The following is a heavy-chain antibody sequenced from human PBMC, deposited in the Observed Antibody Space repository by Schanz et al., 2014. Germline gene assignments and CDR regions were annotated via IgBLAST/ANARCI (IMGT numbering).Heavy chain of an antibody. CDR3: AGELPSYFEFWNGSQNACDY. CDR2: VSASGGGP. J-gene: IGHJ4*02. D-gene: IGHD3-3*01. Sequence: EVQLVESGGGLVRPGGSLRLSCTTSGLIFSTYTLNWVRQAPGKGLEWISLVSASGGGPFYADSVKGRFTISRDNSRNTLYLQMNSLRAEDTAVYYCAGELPSYFEFWNGSQNACDYWGQGTLVAVSS. CDR1: GLIFSTYT. V-gene: IGHV3-23*04.